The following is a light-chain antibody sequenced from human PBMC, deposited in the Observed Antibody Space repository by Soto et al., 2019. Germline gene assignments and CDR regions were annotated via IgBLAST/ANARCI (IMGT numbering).Light chain of an antibody. CDR2: DAS. Sequence: EIVLTQSPATLSLSRGKRATLSCRASQSVSSDLAWYQQKPGQAPRLLIYDASNRATGIPARFSGSGSGTDFTLTISSLEPEAFAVYYCQQRSNWLYTFGQGTKLEIK. CDR3: QQRSNWLYT. CDR1: QSVSSD. J-gene: IGKJ2*01. V-gene: IGKV3-11*01.